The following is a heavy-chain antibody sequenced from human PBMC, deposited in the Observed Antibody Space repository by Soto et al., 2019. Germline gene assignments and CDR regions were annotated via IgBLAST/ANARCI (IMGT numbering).Heavy chain of an antibody. D-gene: IGHD2-15*01. CDR2: IDYNGVT. J-gene: IGHJ4*02. V-gene: IGHV4-39*01. Sequence: LETMSVTCSVAGGYIYRCGYYWGWIRQPPGRGLEWIGNIDYNGVTYSNPSLKSRVTISRDTSKNQFSLKLTSVTAADTALYYCGKVLVGATGHTDSDSWGPGTLVTVSS. CDR3: GKVLVGATGHTDSDS. CDR1: GGYIYRCGYY.